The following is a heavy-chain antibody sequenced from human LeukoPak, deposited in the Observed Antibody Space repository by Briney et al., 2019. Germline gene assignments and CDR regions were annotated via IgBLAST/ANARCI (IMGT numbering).Heavy chain of an antibody. CDR3: AREEDSSAPGDY. Sequence: SVEVSCKASGGTFSSYAISWVRQAPGQGLEWMGRIIPIFGTANYAQKFQGRVTITTDESTSTAYMELSSLRSEDTAVYYCAREEDSSAPGDYWGQGTLVTVSS. D-gene: IGHD3-22*01. J-gene: IGHJ4*02. CDR1: GGTFSSYA. V-gene: IGHV1-69*05. CDR2: IIPIFGTA.